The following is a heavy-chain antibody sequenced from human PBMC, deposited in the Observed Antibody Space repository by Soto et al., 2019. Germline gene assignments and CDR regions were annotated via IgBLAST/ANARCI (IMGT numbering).Heavy chain of an antibody. CDR3: ARVANSYGYVSYENWFDP. CDR2: IIPIFGTA. D-gene: IGHD5-18*01. CDR1: GGTFSSYA. V-gene: IGHV1-69*13. Sequence: GASVKVSCKASGGTFSSYAISWVRQAPGQGLEWMGGIIPIFGTANYAQKFQGRVTITADESTSTAYMELSSLRSEDTAVYYCARVANSYGYVSYENWFDPWGQGTLVTVSS. J-gene: IGHJ5*02.